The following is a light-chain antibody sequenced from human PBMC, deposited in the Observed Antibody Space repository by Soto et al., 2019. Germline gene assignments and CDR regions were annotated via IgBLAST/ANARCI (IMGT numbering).Light chain of an antibody. CDR3: CSSAGSSLYV. CDR2: EGT. CDR1: SSDVGTYDL. V-gene: IGLV2-23*01. J-gene: IGLJ1*01. Sequence: QSVLTQPASVSGSPGQSIAISCTGTSSDVGTYDLVSWYQQHPGKAPKLMIYEGTKRPSGVSNRCSGSKSANTASLTISGLHPEDEADYYCCSSAGSSLYVSGSGSKVTVL.